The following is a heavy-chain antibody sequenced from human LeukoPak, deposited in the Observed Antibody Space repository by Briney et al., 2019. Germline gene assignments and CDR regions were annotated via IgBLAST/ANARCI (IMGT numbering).Heavy chain of an antibody. CDR2: FDPEDGET. CDR3: ATTPVFCPTGVCYKTFDY. J-gene: IGHJ4*02. Sequence: VASVKVSCKVSGYTLTELSMHWVRQAPGKGLEWMGGFDPEDGETIYAQKFQGRVTMTEDTSTDTAYMELSSLRSEDTAVYYCATTPVFCPTGVCYKTFDYWGQGTLVTVSS. V-gene: IGHV1-24*01. CDR1: GYTLTELS. D-gene: IGHD2-8*01.